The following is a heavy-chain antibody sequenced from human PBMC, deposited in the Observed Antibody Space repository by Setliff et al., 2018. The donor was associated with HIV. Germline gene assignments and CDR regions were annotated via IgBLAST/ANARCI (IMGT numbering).Heavy chain of an antibody. D-gene: IGHD4-17*01. CDR2: IYYSGST. V-gene: IGHV4-28*01. Sequence: SETLSLTCAVSGYSISSSHWWGWIRQPPGKGLEWIGYIYYSGSTNYNPSLKSRVTISRDPSTKQFSLKMTSMTAADTAVYYCAAFFVTPLMTQDFWGQGTLVTVSS. CDR3: AAFFVTPLMTQDF. CDR1: GYSISSSHW. J-gene: IGHJ4*02.